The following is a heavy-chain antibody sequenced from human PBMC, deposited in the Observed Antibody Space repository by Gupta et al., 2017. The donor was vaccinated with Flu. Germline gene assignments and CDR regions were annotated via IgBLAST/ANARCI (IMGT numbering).Heavy chain of an antibody. Sequence: PGQGLEWMGRINPNSGGTKYTQKFQGRVTMTRDTSNNIVYMELSSLRSDDTAVYYCARVGYCSTTSCFEPFDHWGQGTLVSVSS. CDR3: ARVGYCSTTSCFEPFDH. D-gene: IGHD2-2*01. CDR2: INPNSGGT. J-gene: IGHJ4*02. V-gene: IGHV1-2*06.